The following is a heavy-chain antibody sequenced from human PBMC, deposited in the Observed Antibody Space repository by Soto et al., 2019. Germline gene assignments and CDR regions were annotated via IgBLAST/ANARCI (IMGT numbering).Heavy chain of an antibody. CDR3: AKEYSTSFDY. CDR1: GFSFSNYA. J-gene: IGHJ4*02. Sequence: GGSLRLSCAASGFSFSNYAMNWVRQAPGKGLEWVSAISAGGSNTKYADSVRGRFTISSDNSKNTLYLQMNGLRADDTAVYYCAKEYSTSFDYWGQGTPVTVSS. V-gene: IGHV3-23*01. D-gene: IGHD6-6*01. CDR2: ISAGGSNT.